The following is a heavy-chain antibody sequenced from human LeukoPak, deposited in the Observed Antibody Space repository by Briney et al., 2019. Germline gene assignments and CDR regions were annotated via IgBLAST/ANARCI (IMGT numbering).Heavy chain of an antibody. CDR1: GYTFTSYA. J-gene: IGHJ6*03. V-gene: IGHV1-2*02. D-gene: IGHD2-2*01. Sequence: GASVKVSCKASGYTFTSYAMNWVRQAPGQGLEWMGWINPNSGGTNYAQKFQGRVTMTRDTSISTAYMELSRLRSDDTAVYYCARDGHQLPHYYYYYYMDVWGKGTTVTVSS. CDR2: INPNSGGT. CDR3: ARDGHQLPHYYYYYYMDV.